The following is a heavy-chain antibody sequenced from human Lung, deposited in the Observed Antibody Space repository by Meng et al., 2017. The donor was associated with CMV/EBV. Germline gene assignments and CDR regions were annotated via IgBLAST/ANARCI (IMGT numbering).Heavy chain of an antibody. Sequence: TXSLTXXVHVGSFSGYYWSWIRQPPGKGLEWIGEINHSGSTNYNPSLKSRVTISVDTSKNQCSLKLSSVTAADTAVYYCVRGGGYSNPHTPLYYYSGMDVWGQGTTVTVSS. CDR2: INHSGST. D-gene: IGHD4-11*01. J-gene: IGHJ6*02. CDR3: VRGGGYSNPHTPLYYYSGMDV. V-gene: IGHV4-34*01. CDR1: VGSFSGYY.